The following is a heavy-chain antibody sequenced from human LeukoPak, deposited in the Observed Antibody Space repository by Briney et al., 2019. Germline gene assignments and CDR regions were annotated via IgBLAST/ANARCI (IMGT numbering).Heavy chain of an antibody. CDR2: IWYDGSNK. J-gene: IGHJ6*02. V-gene: IGHV3-33*08. Sequence: PGGSLRLSCAASGFPFNAYWMTWVRQAPGKGLEWVAVIWYDGSNKYYADSVKGRFTISRDNSKNTLYLQMNSLRAEDTAVYYCARDGYCTNGVCSDYGMDVWGQGTTVTVSS. CDR3: ARDGYCTNGVCSDYGMDV. CDR1: GFPFNAYW. D-gene: IGHD2-8*01.